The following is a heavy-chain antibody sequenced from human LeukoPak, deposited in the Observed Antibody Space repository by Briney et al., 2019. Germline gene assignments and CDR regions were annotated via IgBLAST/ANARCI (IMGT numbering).Heavy chain of an antibody. D-gene: IGHD2-8*01. CDR1: EVALTDYG. CDR3: AKERDCATGRCAAYYFDY. CDR2: ISTSSSYI. J-gene: IGHJ4*02. V-gene: IGHV3-21*01. Sequence: GGSLRLSCVASEVALTDYGLDWVRQAPGKGLEWVTSISTSSSYIWYADSVRGRFTVSRDDAKNSLYLQMNSLRAEDTAVYYCAKERDCATGRCAAYYFDYWSQGTLVTVSS.